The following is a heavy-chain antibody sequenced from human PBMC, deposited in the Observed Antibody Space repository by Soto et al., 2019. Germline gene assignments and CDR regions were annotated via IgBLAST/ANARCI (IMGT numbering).Heavy chain of an antibody. CDR3: ARDGPLGYCSGGSCQGYFDY. V-gene: IGHV3-66*01. CDR2: IYSGGST. J-gene: IGHJ4*02. CDR1: GFTVSSNY. D-gene: IGHD2-15*01. Sequence: PGGSLRLSCAASGFTVSSNYMSWVRQAPGKGLEWVSVIYSGGSTYYADSVKGRFTISRDNSKNTLYLQMNSLRAEDTAVYYCARDGPLGYCSGGSCQGYFDYWGQGTLVTASS.